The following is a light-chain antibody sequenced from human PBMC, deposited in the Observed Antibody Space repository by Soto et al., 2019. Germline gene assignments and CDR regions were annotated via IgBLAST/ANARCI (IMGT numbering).Light chain of an antibody. CDR1: SSNIGSNT. CDR3: AAWDDSLNGYV. V-gene: IGLV1-44*01. CDR2: SNN. Sequence: QSALTRPPSASGTPGQRVTTSCSGSSSNIGSNTVNWYQQLPGTAPKLLIYSNNQRPSGVPDRFSGSKSGTSASLAISGLQSEDEADYYCAAWDDSLNGYVFGTGTKVTVL. J-gene: IGLJ1*01.